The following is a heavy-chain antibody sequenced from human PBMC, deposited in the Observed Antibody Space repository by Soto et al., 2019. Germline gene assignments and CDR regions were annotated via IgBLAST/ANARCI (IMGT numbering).Heavy chain of an antibody. Sequence: EVQLLESGGGLVQPGGSLRLSCVASGFAFSTHAMSWIRQAPGKGLEWVSTFSGSGGNIYYAESVKGRLTISRDDSKNTLYLQMDSLRVEDTAVYYCAKDPPWTVGPLAMDVWGQGTTVTVSS. V-gene: IGHV3-23*01. CDR2: FSGSGGNI. D-gene: IGHD1-26*01. CDR3: AKDPPWTVGPLAMDV. CDR1: GFAFSTHA. J-gene: IGHJ6*02.